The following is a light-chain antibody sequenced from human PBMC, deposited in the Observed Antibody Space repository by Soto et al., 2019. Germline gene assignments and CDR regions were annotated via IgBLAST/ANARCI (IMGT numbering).Light chain of an antibody. Sequence: QSALTQPASVSGSPGQSITISCTGTSSDIGIFNYVSWYQQHPGKAPKLIIYEDTNRPSGVSDRFSGSKSGSTASLNIAGLQADDEADYYCSSYTSSSALWVFGGGTKLTVL. CDR3: SSYTSSSALWV. J-gene: IGLJ3*02. V-gene: IGLV2-14*01. CDR1: SSDIGIFNY. CDR2: EDT.